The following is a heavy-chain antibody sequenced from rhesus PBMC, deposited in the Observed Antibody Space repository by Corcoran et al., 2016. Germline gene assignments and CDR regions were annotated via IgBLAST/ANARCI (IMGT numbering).Heavy chain of an antibody. CDR1: GSPFIDYS. CDR2: GEPEDGEA. V-gene: IGHV1-111*02. Sequence: EVQLVQSGAEVKKPGASVKISCKASGSPFIDYSLPWVRQPPGKGLEWMGRGEPEDGEAIHAQKFQDRVTITADTSTDTAYMELSSLRSEDTAVYYCATRGAEYFEFWGQGALVTVSS. CDR3: ATRGAEYFEF. J-gene: IGHJ1*01.